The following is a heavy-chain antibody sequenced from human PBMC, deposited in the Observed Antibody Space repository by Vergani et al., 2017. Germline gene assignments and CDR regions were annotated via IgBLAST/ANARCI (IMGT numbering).Heavy chain of an antibody. CDR1: NDSVSNTFYY. CDR2: IYHTGRT. D-gene: IGHD3-9*01. Sequence: QVQLQESGPGLVKPSETLSLTCTVSNDSVSNTFYYWGWIRQTPGKGLEWIGSIYHTGRTHFKPSLKSRVTISVDTSNNHFSLRLNSLTAADTAVYYCARRSGIVYDIFSGTQYFFDFWGQGTLVTVSS. V-gene: IGHV4-39*07. CDR3: ARRSGIVYDIFSGTQYFFDF. J-gene: IGHJ4*02.